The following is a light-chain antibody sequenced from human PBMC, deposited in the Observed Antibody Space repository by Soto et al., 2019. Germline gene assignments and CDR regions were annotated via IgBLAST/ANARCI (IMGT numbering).Light chain of an antibody. CDR2: NTN. V-gene: IGLV1-44*01. CDR3: ASWEDSLNVYV. Sequence: QSVLTQPPSASGAPGQRVTISCSGSGSNIGSNPVTWYQQLPRTVPKLLIYNTNQRPSGVPERFSASRSGTSASLAISGLQSEDEADYFCASWEDSLNVYVLGTGTKLTVL. CDR1: GSNIGSNP. J-gene: IGLJ1*01.